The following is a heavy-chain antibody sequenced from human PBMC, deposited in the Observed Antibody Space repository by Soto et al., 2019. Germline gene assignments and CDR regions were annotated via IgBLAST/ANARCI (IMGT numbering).Heavy chain of an antibody. CDR3: AKRELDDN. J-gene: IGHJ4*02. V-gene: IGHV3-23*01. Sequence: GGSLRLSCVASGFTFRSFHMGWVRQAPGRGLEWVSGISDSGARTDYADSVKGRFTISRDNSKNTLYLQMNALRSEDTAVYFCAKRELDDNWGQGXLVTVS. CDR2: ISDSGART. CDR1: GFTFRSFH. D-gene: IGHD1-7*01.